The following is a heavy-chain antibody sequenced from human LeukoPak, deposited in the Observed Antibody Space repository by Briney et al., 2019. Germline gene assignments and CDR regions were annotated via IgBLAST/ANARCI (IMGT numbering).Heavy chain of an antibody. D-gene: IGHD3-16*01. CDR1: GFTFNDFA. CDR3: AKNLGPFDV. J-gene: IGHJ3*01. CDR2: IGDAGT. V-gene: IGHV3-23*01. Sequence: SGGSLRLSCAASGFTFNDFAMTWVRQAPGKGLEWVSSIGDAGTYYADSVKGRFTISRDNSKNMLYLHLNTLRAGDTAMYYCAKNLGPFDVRGQGTMVTVSS.